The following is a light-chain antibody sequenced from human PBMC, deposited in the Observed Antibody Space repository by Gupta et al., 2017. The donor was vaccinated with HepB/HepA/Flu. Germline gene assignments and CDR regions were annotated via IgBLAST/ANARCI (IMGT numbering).Light chain of an antibody. CDR1: QTVTAFY. V-gene: IGKV3-20*01. Sequence: EIVLTQSPGTLSLSPGERATLSCRASQTVTAFYLAWYQQKPGQAPRLLIYATSSRATGIPDRFSGSGSGTEFTLTISSLEPEDFAVYYCQQYVRSPQTFGQGTKVEIK. CDR2: ATS. CDR3: QQYVRSPQT. J-gene: IGKJ1*01.